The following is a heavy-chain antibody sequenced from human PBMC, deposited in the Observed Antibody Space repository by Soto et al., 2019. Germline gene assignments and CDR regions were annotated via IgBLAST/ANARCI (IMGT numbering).Heavy chain of an antibody. CDR3: ARVGAAYYFHY. D-gene: IGHD1-26*01. J-gene: IGHJ4*02. CDR1: GFTFSSHA. Sequence: GGSLRLSCAASGFTFSSHAMSWVRQAPGKGLEWVSAISGSGDTTYYADSVKGRFTISRDNSKNTLYLQMKSLKAEDTAVYYCARVGAAYYFHYWGQGTLVTVSS. CDR2: ISGSGDTT. V-gene: IGHV3-23*01.